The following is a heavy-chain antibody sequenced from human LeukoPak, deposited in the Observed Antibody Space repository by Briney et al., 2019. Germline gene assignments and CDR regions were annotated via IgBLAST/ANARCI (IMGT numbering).Heavy chain of an antibody. D-gene: IGHD3-3*01. CDR2: IIPIFGTA. CDR1: GGTFSSYA. Sequence: SVKVSCKASGGTFSSYAISWVRQAPGQGLEWMGGIIPIFGTANYAQKFQGRVTITADESTSTAYMELSNLRSEDTAVYYCARGTISQDAFDIWGQGTMVTVSS. J-gene: IGHJ3*02. V-gene: IGHV1-69*01. CDR3: ARGTISQDAFDI.